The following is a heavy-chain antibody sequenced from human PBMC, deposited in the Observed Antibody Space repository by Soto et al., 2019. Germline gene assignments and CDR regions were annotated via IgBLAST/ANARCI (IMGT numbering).Heavy chain of an antibody. Sequence: QVQLVQSGAEVKKPGSSVKVSCKASGGTFSSYTISWVRQAPGQGLEWMGRIIPILGIANYAQKFQGRVTITADKTTSTAYLELSRLRSEDTAVYCCVRGVVRGVIQYYFDYWGQGTLVTVSS. J-gene: IGHJ4*02. CDR2: IIPILGIA. CDR3: VRGVVRGVIQYYFDY. CDR1: GGTFSSYT. V-gene: IGHV1-69*02. D-gene: IGHD3-10*01.